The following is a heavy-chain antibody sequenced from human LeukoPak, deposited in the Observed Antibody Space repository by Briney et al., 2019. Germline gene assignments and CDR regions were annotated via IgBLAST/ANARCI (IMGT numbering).Heavy chain of an antibody. CDR3: ARRSNPPGRIDH. V-gene: IGHV3-66*04. Sequence: GGSLRLSCAASGFTFSDYSMNWVRQAPGKGLEWVAAIYNSGSTYYADSVKGRFTISRDNSKNTMYLQMNSLKGEDTAVYYCARRSNPPGRIDHWGQGTLVTVSS. CDR1: GFTFSDYS. CDR2: IYNSGST. J-gene: IGHJ4*02. D-gene: IGHD1-14*01.